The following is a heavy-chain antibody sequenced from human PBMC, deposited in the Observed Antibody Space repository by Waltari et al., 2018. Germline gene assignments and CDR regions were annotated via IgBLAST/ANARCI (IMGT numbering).Heavy chain of an antibody. Sequence: QVQLQESGPGLVKPSQTLSLTCTVSGGSISSGGYYWSWIRQHPGKGLEWSGYIYYSGSTDYNPSLKSRVTISVDTSKNQFSLKLSSVTAADTAVYYCARFNYYDSSGYTYYFDYWGQGTLVTVSS. D-gene: IGHD3-22*01. V-gene: IGHV4-31*03. CDR1: GGSISSGGYY. CDR2: IYYSGST. CDR3: ARFNYYDSSGYTYYFDY. J-gene: IGHJ4*02.